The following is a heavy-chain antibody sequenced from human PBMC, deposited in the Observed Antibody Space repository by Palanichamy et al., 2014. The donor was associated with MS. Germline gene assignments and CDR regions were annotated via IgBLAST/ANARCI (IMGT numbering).Heavy chain of an antibody. V-gene: IGHV3-21*02. Sequence: EVQLVESGGGLVKPGGSLRLSCAASGFIFSSYNMNWVRQAPGKGLEWVSSISDSSSHIYYAVSVKGRSTSSRDNAKNSLYLQMNGLRAEDTAVYYCARGHTGAYQRNDGFDIWGQGTMVTVSS. D-gene: IGHD2-8*02. CDR2: ISDSSSHI. J-gene: IGHJ3*02. CDR1: GFIFSSYN. CDR3: ARGHTGAYQRNDGFDI.